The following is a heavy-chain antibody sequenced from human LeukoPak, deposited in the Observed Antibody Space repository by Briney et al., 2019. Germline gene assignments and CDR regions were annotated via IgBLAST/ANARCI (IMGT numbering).Heavy chain of an antibody. D-gene: IGHD2-2*01. J-gene: IGHJ6*04. CDR3: ARRWKYQLLSPSRLNV. V-gene: IGHV4-34*01. CDR1: GGSFSGYY. Sequence: SETLSLTCAVYGGSFSGYYWSWIRQPPGKGLEWIGEINHSGSTNYNPSLKSRVTISVDTSKNQFSLKLSSVTAADTAVYYCARRWKYQLLSPSRLNVWGKGTTVTVSS. CDR2: INHSGST.